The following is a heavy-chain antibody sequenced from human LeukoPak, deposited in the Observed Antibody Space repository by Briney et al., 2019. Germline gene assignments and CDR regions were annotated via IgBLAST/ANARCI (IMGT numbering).Heavy chain of an antibody. J-gene: IGHJ4*02. CDR3: ARGTHRYYYDSSGYYAPYFDY. CDR2: INPNSGGT. D-gene: IGHD3-22*01. V-gene: IGHV1-2*02. Sequence: ASVKVSCKASGFTFTAYHMHWVRQAPGQGLEWMGWINPNSGGTNYAQKFQGRVTMTRDTSISTAYMELSGLRSDDTAVYYCARGTHRYYYDSSGYYAPYFDYWGQGTLVTVSS. CDR1: GFTFTAYH.